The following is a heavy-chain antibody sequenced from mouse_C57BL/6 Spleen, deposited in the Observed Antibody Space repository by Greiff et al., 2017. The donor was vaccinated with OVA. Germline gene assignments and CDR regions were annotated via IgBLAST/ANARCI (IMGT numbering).Heavy chain of an antibody. CDR3: ARGEVLGYYFDY. J-gene: IGHJ2*01. Sequence: VQLQQSGPELVKPGASVKIPCKASGYAFSSSWMNWVKQRPGKGLEWIGRIYPGDGDTNYNGKFKGKATLTADKSSSTAYLQLSSLTSEDSAVYFCARGEVLGYYFDYWGKGTTLTVSS. V-gene: IGHV1-82*01. CDR1: GYAFSSSW. CDR2: IYPGDGDT. D-gene: IGHD2-14*01.